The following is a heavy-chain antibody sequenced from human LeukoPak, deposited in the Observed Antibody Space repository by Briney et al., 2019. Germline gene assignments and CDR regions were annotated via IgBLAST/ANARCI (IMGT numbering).Heavy chain of an antibody. CDR1: GFTFSSYG. Sequence: GGSLRLSCAASGFTFSSYGMHWVRQAPGKGLEWVSAISGSGGSTYYADSVKGRFTISRDNAKNSLYLQMNSLRAEDTAVYYCASSSTASRIDWGQGTLVTVSS. D-gene: IGHD2-21*02. V-gene: IGHV3-21*01. CDR3: ASSSTASRID. J-gene: IGHJ4*02. CDR2: ISGSGGST.